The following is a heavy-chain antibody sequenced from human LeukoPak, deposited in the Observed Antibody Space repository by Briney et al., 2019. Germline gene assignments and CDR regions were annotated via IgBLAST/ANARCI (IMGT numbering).Heavy chain of an antibody. V-gene: IGHV3-23*01. J-gene: IGHJ4*02. D-gene: IGHD3-3*01. CDR2: ISGSGGST. Sequence: GGSLRLSCAASGFTFSSYAMSWVRQAPGKGLEWVSLISGSGGSTYYADSVKGRFTISRDNSKNSLYLQMNSLRAEDTAVYYCAAYDFWSGYYERWGQGTLVTVSS. CDR3: AAYDFWSGYYER. CDR1: GFTFSSYA.